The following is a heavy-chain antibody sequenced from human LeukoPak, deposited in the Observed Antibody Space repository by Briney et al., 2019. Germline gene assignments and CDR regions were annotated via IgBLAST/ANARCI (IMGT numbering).Heavy chain of an antibody. D-gene: IGHD6-13*01. CDR2: IYSGGST. V-gene: IGHV3-66*01. J-gene: IGHJ4*02. CDR1: GFTVSSNY. Sequence: GGSLRLSCAASGFTVSSNYMSWVRQAPGKGLEWVSVIYSGGSTYYADSVKGRFTISRDNSKNTLYLQMNSLRAEDTAVYYCARGIAAADDFDYWGQGTLVTVSS. CDR3: ARGIAAADDFDY.